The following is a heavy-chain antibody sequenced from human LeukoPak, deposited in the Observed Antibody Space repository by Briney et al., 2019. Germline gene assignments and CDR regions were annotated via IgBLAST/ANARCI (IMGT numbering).Heavy chain of an antibody. CDR1: GFSFSSHW. Sequence: GGSLRLSCAASGFSFSSHWVHWVRQAPGKGLVWVSRISDDGSYTSNVDSVKGRFTISRDNVNNMLYLHMNSLRAEDTAVYYCASFGISWRSSYWGQGSLVTVSS. J-gene: IGHJ4*02. V-gene: IGHV3-74*01. CDR2: ISDDGSYT. D-gene: IGHD2-21*01. CDR3: ASFGISWRSSY.